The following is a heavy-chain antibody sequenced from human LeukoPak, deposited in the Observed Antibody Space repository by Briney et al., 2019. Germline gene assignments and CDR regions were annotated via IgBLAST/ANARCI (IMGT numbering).Heavy chain of an antibody. V-gene: IGHV3-33*01. J-gene: IGHJ3*02. CDR1: GFTLSNHG. CDR3: ARAFIVVVVAATPVDAFDI. CDR2: IWYDGSEK. Sequence: GGSLRLSCAASGFTLSNHGMHWVRQAPGKGPEWVALIWYDGSEKYYVDSVKGRFTISRDNAKNSVYLQTNSLRAEDTAVYYCARAFIVVVVAATPVDAFDIWGQGTMVTVSS. D-gene: IGHD2-15*01.